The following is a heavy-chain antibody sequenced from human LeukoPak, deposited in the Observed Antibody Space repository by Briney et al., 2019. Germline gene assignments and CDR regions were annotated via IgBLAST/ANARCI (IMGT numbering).Heavy chain of an antibody. CDR3: ARDREVRKWFDP. V-gene: IGHV3-7*05. CDR2: IKEDGSGK. J-gene: IGHJ5*02. D-gene: IGHD2-2*01. CDR1: GITFSRFW. Sequence: GGSLRLSCAASGITFSRFWMSWVRQAPGKGLEWVANIKEDGSGKYYVDSVKGRFTISRDNAKNSLYLQMNSLRAEDTAVYYCARDREVRKWFDPWGQGTLVTVSS.